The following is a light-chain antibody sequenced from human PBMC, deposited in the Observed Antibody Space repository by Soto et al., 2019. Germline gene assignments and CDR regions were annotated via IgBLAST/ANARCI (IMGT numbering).Light chain of an antibody. CDR3: QSYDSSLTGSV. CDR2: GNS. CDR1: SSNIGAGYD. Sequence: QSVLTQPPSVSAAPGQRVTISCTGSSSNIGAGYDVHWYQQHPGTAPKLLIYGNSNRPSGVPDRFSGSKSGTSASLTITGLQAEDEADYYCQSYDSSLTGSVFGGGTQLTVL. J-gene: IGLJ7*01. V-gene: IGLV1-40*01.